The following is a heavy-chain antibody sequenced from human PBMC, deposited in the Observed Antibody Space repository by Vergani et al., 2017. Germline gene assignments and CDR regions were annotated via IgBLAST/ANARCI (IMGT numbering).Heavy chain of an antibody. Sequence: EVQLVESGGDLAQPGGSLRLSCEGSGYSFRNFWMSWVRQAPGQGLEWVANTNQAGTETYYVDSAKGRFTISRDNTKNSLYLQMNNVRDEDTAVYFCATDERLLSCGKPAWGRGTLVIVSS. V-gene: IGHV3-7*01. CDR2: TNQAGTET. CDR3: ATDERLLSCGKPA. J-gene: IGHJ5*02. CDR1: GYSFRNFW. D-gene: IGHD3-3*01.